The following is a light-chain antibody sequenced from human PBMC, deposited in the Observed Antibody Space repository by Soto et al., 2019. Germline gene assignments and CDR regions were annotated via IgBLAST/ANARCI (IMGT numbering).Light chain of an antibody. CDR2: AAS. CDR3: QQADTFPLP. Sequence: DIQMTQSPSSVSASLGDRVTISCQASQGISRSLAWYQQKPGKAPKLLIYAASSLQSGVPSRFSGSGFGTDLTLTISSLQPEDSAIYYCQQADTFPLPFGQGTRREI. CDR1: QGISRS. V-gene: IGKV1D-12*01. J-gene: IGKJ5*01.